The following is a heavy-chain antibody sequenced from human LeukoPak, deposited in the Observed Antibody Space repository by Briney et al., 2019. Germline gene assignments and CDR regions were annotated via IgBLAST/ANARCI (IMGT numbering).Heavy chain of an antibody. V-gene: IGHV4-30-2*01. J-gene: IGHJ5*02. Sequence: SETLSLTCSVSGASVSSGDYYWTWIRQPPGKGLEWIGIIYHSGSTYHDPSLRSRVTISIDRAKNQFSLKLTSLTAAATAVYYCARASLPSTSCRFDPWGQGTLVTVSS. CDR1: GASVSSGDYY. CDR3: ARASLPSTSCRFDP. D-gene: IGHD2-2*01. CDR2: IYHSGST.